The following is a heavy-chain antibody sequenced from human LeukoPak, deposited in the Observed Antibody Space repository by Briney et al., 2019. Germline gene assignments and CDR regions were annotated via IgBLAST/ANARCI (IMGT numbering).Heavy chain of an antibody. CDR1: GFIFNNFW. J-gene: IGHJ3*02. CDR2: IKYDGSEK. Sequence: GGSLRLSCVASGFIFNNFWMSWVRQAPGKGLEWVAKIKYDGSEKYYVDSVKGRFTISRDNAKNSLYLQMNSLRAEDTAVYYCARDDGAFDIWGQGTMVTVSS. CDR3: ARDDGAFDI. V-gene: IGHV3-7*03.